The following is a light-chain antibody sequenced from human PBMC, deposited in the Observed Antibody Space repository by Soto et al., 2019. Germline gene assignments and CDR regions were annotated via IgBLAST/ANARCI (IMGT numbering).Light chain of an antibody. CDR2: DAS. V-gene: IGKV3-11*01. J-gene: IGKJ1*01. CDR1: QSVSSF. CDR3: QQRGNWWT. Sequence: ELAVTQYPATLSLSAGDSATLSCRASQSVSSFFAWYQQKPGQSPRLLIYDASNRASGITARFTGSGSGTDFTLTISSVEPEDSAVYYCQQRGNWWTVGQGTKVDI.